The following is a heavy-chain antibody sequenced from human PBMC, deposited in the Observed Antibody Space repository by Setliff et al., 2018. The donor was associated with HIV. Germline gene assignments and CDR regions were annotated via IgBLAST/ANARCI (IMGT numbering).Heavy chain of an antibody. CDR2: IYTSGST. CDR1: GGSMSTYY. V-gene: IGHV4-59*01. J-gene: IGHJ4*02. CDR3: ARDLPYNYGHAGLDY. Sequence: SETLSLTCTVSGGSMSTYYWSWIRQPPGKGLEWIGYIYTSGSTNYNPSLRSRVTISVDTSKNHFSLRLSSVTAADTAMYYCARDLPYNYGHAGLDYWGLGTLVTVSS. D-gene: IGHD5-18*01.